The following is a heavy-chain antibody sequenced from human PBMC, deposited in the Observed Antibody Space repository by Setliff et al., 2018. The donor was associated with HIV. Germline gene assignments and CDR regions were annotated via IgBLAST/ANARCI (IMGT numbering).Heavy chain of an antibody. V-gene: IGHV3-7*03. CDR2: IRQDGTDK. D-gene: IGHD6-6*01. CDR1: GFALSSHQ. J-gene: IGHJ6*02. Sequence: PGGSLRLSCAASGFALSSHQMSWVRQAPGKGLEWVAKIRQDGTDKYYVDSVKGRFTISRDNSKNTLNLQMNSLRAEDTAVYYCASGYSSSSGYYYGMDVWGQGTTVTVSS. CDR3: ASGYSSSSGYYYGMDV.